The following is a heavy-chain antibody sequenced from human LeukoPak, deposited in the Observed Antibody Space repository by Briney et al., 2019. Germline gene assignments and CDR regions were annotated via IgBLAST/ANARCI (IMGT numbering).Heavy chain of an antibody. Sequence: ASVKVSCKASGYTFTSYSINWVRQAPGQGLEWMGWISTYNGNTNYAQKLQGRVTMTTDTSTSAAYMELRSLRSDDTAVYYCARDNTWYFDLWGRGTLVTVSS. V-gene: IGHV1-18*01. CDR3: ARDNTWYFDL. J-gene: IGHJ2*01. D-gene: IGHD2/OR15-2a*01. CDR2: ISTYNGNT. CDR1: GYTFTSYS.